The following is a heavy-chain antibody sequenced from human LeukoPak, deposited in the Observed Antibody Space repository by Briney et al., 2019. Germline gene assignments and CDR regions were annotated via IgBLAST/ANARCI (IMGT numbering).Heavy chain of an antibody. CDR2: IHPSSGST. V-gene: IGHV1-46*01. CDR1: GYTFTSYY. CDR3: ARDPGYGGNSGGVDY. D-gene: IGHD4-23*01. J-gene: IGHJ4*02. Sequence: ASVEVSCKASGYTFTSYYMHWVRQAPGQGLEWMGIIHPSSGSTSYAQKFQGRVTMTRDTSTSTVYMDLSSLRSEDTAVYYCARDPGYGGNSGGVDYWGQGTLVTVSS.